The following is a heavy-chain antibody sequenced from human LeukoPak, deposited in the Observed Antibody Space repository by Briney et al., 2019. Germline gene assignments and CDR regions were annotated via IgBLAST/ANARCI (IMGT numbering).Heavy chain of an antibody. CDR1: GFSFVDYD. CDR3: AREGRGYYGDFDF. D-gene: IGHD3-22*01. J-gene: IGHJ4*02. CDR2: IRNDGSTI. V-gene: IGHV3-11*01. Sequence: GGSLRLSCSASGFSFVDYDMNWIRQASGKGLEWVAYIRNDGSTIYDADSVRGRFTISRDNAEKSLYLQMNSLRAEDTAVYYCAREGRGYYGDFDFWGQGTLVTVSS.